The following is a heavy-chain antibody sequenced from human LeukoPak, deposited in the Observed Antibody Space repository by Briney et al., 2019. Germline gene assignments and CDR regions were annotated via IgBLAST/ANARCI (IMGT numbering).Heavy chain of an antibody. CDR1: GFSLSTSGMW. D-gene: IGHD3-22*01. Sequence: SGPALVKPTQTPTLTCTFSGFSLSTSGMWVSWIRQPPGKALEWLARIDWDYDKYYSTSLKTRLTISKDTSKNQVVLTMTNMDPVDTATYYCARMPYYYDSIGSDPRYYYYGMDVGGQGTTVTVSS. CDR3: ARMPYYYDSIGSDPRYYYYGMDV. J-gene: IGHJ6*02. CDR2: IDWDYDK. V-gene: IGHV2-70*11.